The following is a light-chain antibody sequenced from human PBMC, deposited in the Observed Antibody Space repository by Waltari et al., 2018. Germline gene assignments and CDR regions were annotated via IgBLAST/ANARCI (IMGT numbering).Light chain of an antibody. CDR3: QVWDSISNHVV. J-gene: IGLJ2*01. CDR2: DDS. Sequence: YVLTQPSSVSVATGQTATITCGGKSVGSKSEHWYQKKPGQAHVLVVYDDSDRPSGVPDRITGAYSGNTATLTIGRVEAGDEADYYCQVWDSISNHVVVGGGTRLTVL. CDR1: SVGSKS. V-gene: IGLV3-21*02.